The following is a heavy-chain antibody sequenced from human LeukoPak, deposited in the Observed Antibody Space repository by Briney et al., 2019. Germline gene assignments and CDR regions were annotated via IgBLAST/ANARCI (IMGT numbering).Heavy chain of an antibody. V-gene: IGHV3-7*01. D-gene: IGHD3-3*01. Sequence: GGCLRLSCSASGFTFINNWMRSVRQAPGEGLEWGGNIRKDVSEKNNVDSVRGRVTISRDKATRTLYLQMNSPRDEDTAVYYCATDRKVGTWDPRFNTWGQGTLVTVSS. CDR3: ATDRKVGTWDPRFNT. J-gene: IGHJ5*02. CDR1: GFTFINNW. CDR2: IRKDVSEK.